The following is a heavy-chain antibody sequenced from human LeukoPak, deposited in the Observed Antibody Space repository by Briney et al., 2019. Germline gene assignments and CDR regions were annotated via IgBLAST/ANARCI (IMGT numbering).Heavy chain of an antibody. V-gene: IGHV1-2*02. CDR2: INPNSGGT. CDR3: ARDDYGDYN. D-gene: IGHD4-17*01. Sequence: ASVKVSCKASGYTFTDYYMHWVRQAPGQGLEWMGWINPNSGGTNYAQKFQGRVTMTRDTSISTVYMEMSRLRSDDTAVYYCARDDYGDYNWGQGTLVTVSS. CDR1: GYTFTDYY. J-gene: IGHJ4*02.